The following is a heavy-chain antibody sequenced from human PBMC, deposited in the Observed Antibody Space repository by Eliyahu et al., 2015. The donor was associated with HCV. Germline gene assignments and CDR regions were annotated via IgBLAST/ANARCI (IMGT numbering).Heavy chain of an antibody. Sequence: QVQLVESGGGVVQPGGSLRLSCAASEFTFXSYGMHWVRQAAGKGLGWVAYIRFDGSNKYYADSGKGRFTISRDNSKKTLYLQMNSLRAEDTAVYYCAKDREPSWYVGLDYWGQGTLVIVSS. CDR1: EFTFXSYG. CDR3: AKDREPSWYVGLDY. CDR2: IRFDGSNK. D-gene: IGHD6-13*01. J-gene: IGHJ4*02. V-gene: IGHV3-30*02.